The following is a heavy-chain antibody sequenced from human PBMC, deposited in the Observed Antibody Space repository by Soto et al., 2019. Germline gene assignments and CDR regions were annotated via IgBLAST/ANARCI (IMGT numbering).Heavy chain of an antibody. CDR3: AADSYGQRGYYGMDV. J-gene: IGHJ6*02. CDR1: GGSFSGYY. CDR2: INHSGST. Sequence: QVQLQQWGAGLLKPSETLSLTCAVYGGSFSGYYWCWIRQPPGKGLEWIGEINHSGSTNYNPSLKSRVTISVDTSKNQCALKRSSVAVADTAVYYCAADSYGQRGYYGMDVWGQGTTVTVSS. D-gene: IGHD5-18*01. V-gene: IGHV4-34*01.